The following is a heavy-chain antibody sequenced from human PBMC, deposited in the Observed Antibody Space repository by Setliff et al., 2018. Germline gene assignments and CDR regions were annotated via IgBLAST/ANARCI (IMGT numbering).Heavy chain of an antibody. CDR2: IIPIFGNT. CDR1: GGTFSSYA. Sequence: GASVKVSCKASGGTFSSYAISWVRQAPGQGLEWMGRIIPIFGNTNYAQKLQGRVTMTTDTSTSTAYMELRSLRSDDTAVYYCARDPSLYCSSTSCSPHWFDPWGQGTLDTVSS. J-gene: IGHJ5*02. V-gene: IGHV1-18*01. CDR3: ARDPSLYCSSTSCSPHWFDP. D-gene: IGHD2-2*01.